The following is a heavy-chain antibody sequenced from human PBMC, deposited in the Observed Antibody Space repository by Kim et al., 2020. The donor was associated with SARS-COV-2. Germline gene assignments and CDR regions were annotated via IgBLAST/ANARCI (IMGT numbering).Heavy chain of an antibody. Sequence: GGSLRLSCVASGLSVGDNFMSWVRQGPGKGLEWVSIIYRDGKTFYGDAMAGRFTVSRDTSQNTVYLQMRNLRVDDTAVYYCVRDLGYSASYYDHWGRGSLVTVSS. D-gene: IGHD5-12*01. CDR3: VRDLGYSASYYDH. J-gene: IGHJ2*01. V-gene: IGHV3-53*01. CDR2: IYRDGKT. CDR1: GLSVGDNF.